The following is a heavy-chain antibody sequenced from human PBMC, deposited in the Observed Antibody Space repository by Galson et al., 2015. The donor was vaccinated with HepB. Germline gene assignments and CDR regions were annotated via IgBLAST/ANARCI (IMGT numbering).Heavy chain of an antibody. CDR1: GFTLSSYS. Sequence: SLRLSCAASGFTLSSYSMNWVRQAPGKGLEWVSSISSSSSYIYYADSVKGRFTISRDNAKNSLYLQMNSLRAEDTAVYYCARDWIPYYYYGMDVWGQGTTVTVSS. D-gene: IGHD5-18*01. CDR3: ARDWIPYYYYGMDV. V-gene: IGHV3-21*01. CDR2: ISSSSSYI. J-gene: IGHJ6*02.